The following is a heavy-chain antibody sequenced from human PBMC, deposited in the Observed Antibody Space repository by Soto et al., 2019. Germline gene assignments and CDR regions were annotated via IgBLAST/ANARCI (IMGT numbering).Heavy chain of an antibody. CDR3: ARGDCVGGTCYSLAGSFYYYMDV. J-gene: IGHJ6*03. CDR2: INSDGSVS. D-gene: IGHD2-15*01. Sequence: EVQLVESGGGLVQPGGSLRLSCAASGFTFSNYWMYWVRQAPGKGLVWVSRINSDGSVSSYADSVKGRLTMSRDNVKNTLYLQMDSLRAEDTAVYYCARGDCVGGTCYSLAGSFYYYMDVWGKGTTVTVFS. CDR1: GFTFSNYW. V-gene: IGHV3-74*01.